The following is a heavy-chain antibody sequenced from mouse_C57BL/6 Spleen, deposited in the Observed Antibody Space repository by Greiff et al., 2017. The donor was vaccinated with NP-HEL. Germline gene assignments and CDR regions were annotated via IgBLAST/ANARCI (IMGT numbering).Heavy chain of an antibody. CDR2: IYPGSGNT. Sequence: VQLQQSGAELVRPGASVKLSCKASGYTFTDYYINWVKQRPGQGLEWIARIYPGSGNTYYNEKFKGKATLTADKSSSTAYMQLSSLTSEDSAVYFCARDGYYSYYYAMDYWGQGTSVTVSS. J-gene: IGHJ4*01. D-gene: IGHD2-3*01. CDR3: ARDGYYSYYYAMDY. CDR1: GYTFTDYY. V-gene: IGHV1-76*01.